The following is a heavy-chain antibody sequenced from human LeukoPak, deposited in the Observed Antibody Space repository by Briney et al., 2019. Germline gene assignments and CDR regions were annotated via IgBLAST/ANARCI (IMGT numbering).Heavy chain of an antibody. J-gene: IGHJ4*02. CDR3: ARDLAAAGFFDY. CDR1: GGSISSSSYY. CDR2: IYYSGST. V-gene: IGHV4-39*07. D-gene: IGHD6-13*01. Sequence: SETLSLTFTVSGGSISSSSYYWGWIRQPPGKGLEWIGSIYYSGSTYYNPSLKSRVTISVDTSKNQFSLKLSSVTAADTAVYYCARDLAAAGFFDYWGQGTLVTVSS.